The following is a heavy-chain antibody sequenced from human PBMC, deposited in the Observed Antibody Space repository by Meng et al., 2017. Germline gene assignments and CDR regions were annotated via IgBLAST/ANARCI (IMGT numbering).Heavy chain of an antibody. CDR3: ARGRVGL. J-gene: IGHJ4*02. Sequence: QEPVQPWMGGLLTPFETSALTCGVSGGSFSCYYWGWILPLPGKGSVSFGEIHHSGSTNYNQSLKSRVTISVETSKNQFSLKLSSVTASDTAVYYCARGRVGLWGQGTLVTVSS. CDR2: IHHSGST. D-gene: IGHD3/OR15-3a*01. V-gene: IGHV4-34*01. CDR1: GGSFSCYY.